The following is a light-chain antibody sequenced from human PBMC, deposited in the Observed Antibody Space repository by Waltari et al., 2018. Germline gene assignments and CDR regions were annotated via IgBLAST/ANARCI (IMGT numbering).Light chain of an antibody. V-gene: IGKV1-6*01. J-gene: IGKJ2*01. CDR1: QGIRSY. CDR3: LQDYTYPRT. CDR2: GAS. Sequence: AIQMTQSPSSLSASVGDRVTITCRASQGIRSYLGWYQQKPGKAPKFLIYGASTLQSGVPSRVSGSGSGTEFTLTISSLQPEDFATYYCLQDYTYPRTFGQGTKLEIK.